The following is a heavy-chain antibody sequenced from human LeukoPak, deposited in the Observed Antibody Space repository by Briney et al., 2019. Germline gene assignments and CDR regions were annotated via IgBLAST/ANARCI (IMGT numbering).Heavy chain of an antibody. Sequence: SETLSLTCAVYGGSFSGYYWSWIRQPPGKGLEWIGEINHSGSTNYNPSLKSRVTISVDTSKNQFSLKLNSVTAADTAVYYCAMTISGSSIFDYWGQGTLVTVSS. J-gene: IGHJ4*02. CDR2: INHSGST. CDR3: AMTISGSSIFDY. CDR1: GGSFSGYY. V-gene: IGHV4-34*01. D-gene: IGHD1-26*01.